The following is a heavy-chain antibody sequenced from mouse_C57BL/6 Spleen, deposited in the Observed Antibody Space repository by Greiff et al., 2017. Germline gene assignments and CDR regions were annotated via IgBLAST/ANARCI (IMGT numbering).Heavy chain of an antibody. Sequence: VQLQQPGAELVKPGASVKLSCKASGYTFTSYWMHWVKQRPGRGLEWIGGIDPNSGGTKYNEKFKRKATLTADKPSSTAYMELSSLTSEDSAVYCCAREPMDYWGQGTSVTVSS. CDR3: AREPMDY. CDR1: GYTFTSYW. CDR2: IDPNSGGT. J-gene: IGHJ4*01. V-gene: IGHV1-72*01.